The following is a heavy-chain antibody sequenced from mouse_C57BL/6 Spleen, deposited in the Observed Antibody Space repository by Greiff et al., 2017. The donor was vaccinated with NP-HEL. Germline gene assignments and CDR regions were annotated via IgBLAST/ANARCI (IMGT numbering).Heavy chain of an antibody. CDR2: ISSGSSTI. CDR3: ARSSSGYVSWFAY. Sequence: EVKLVEPGGGLVKPGGSLKLSCAASGFTFSDYGMHWVRQAPEKGLEWVAYISSGSSTIYYADTVKGRFTISRDNAKNTLFLQMTSLRSEDTAMYYCARSSSGYVSWFAYWGQGTLVTVSA. CDR1: GFTFSDYG. J-gene: IGHJ3*01. D-gene: IGHD3-2*02. V-gene: IGHV5-17*01.